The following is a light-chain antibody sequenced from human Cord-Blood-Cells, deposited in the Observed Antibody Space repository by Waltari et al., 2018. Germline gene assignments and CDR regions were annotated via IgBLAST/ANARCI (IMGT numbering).Light chain of an antibody. CDR1: QSVSSN. J-gene: IGKJ1*01. CDR2: GAS. Sequence: EIVMTQSQATLSVSPGERATLSCRARQSVSSNLAWYQQKPGQAPRLLIYGASTRATGIPARFSGSGSGTEFTLTISSLQSEDFAVYYCQQYNNWPRTFGQGTKVEIK. V-gene: IGKV3-15*01. CDR3: QQYNNWPRT.